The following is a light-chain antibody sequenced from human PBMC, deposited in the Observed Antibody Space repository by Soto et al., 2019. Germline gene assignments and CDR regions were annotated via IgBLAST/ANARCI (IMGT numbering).Light chain of an antibody. Sequence: QSALAQPASVSGSPGQSITISSTGTSSDIGYSNYVSWYQQHPGKAPKLMIYEVSYRPSGVSDRFSGSKSGNTASLTISGLQAEDEANYYCSSYTSSNTLYVFGRGTKLTVL. CDR1: SSDIGYSNY. V-gene: IGLV2-14*01. J-gene: IGLJ1*01. CDR2: EVS. CDR3: SSYTSSNTLYV.